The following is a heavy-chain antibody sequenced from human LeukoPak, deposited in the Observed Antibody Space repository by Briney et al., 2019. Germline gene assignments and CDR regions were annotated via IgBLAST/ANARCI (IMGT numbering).Heavy chain of an antibody. D-gene: IGHD2-21*02. J-gene: IGHJ4*02. CDR3: ARDLYCGGDCYSWSFDY. Sequence: PGGSLRLSCAASGFTFSSYSMNWVRQAPGKGLEWVSSITSSSSYIYYADSVKGRFTISRDNAKNSLYLQMNSLRAEDTAVYYCARDLYCGGDCYSWSFDYWGQGTLVTVSS. CDR2: ITSSSSYI. CDR1: GFTFSSYS. V-gene: IGHV3-21*01.